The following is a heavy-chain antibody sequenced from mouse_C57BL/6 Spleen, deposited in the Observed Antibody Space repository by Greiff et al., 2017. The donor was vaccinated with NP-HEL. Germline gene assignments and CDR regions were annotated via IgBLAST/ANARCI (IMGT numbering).Heavy chain of an antibody. CDR1: GYTFTSYW. Sequence: VQLQQSGAELVKAGASVKMSCKASGYTFTSYWMHWVKQRLGQGLEWFAETNPTNGRTYYNEKFKSKATLTVDKSSSTAYMLLSGPTFEDSAVYYCARSKKRVATYVDYWGQGTPLTVAS. J-gene: IGHJ2*01. V-gene: IGHV1S81*02. CDR3: ARSKKRVATYVDY. D-gene: IGHD1-1*01. CDR2: TNPTNGRT.